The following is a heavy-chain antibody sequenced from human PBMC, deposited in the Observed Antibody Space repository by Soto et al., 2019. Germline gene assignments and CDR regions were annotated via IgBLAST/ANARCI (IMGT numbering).Heavy chain of an antibody. CDR2: INPNSGGT. V-gene: IGHV1-2*04. J-gene: IGHJ6*02. Sequence: ASGKVSCKASGYTFTGYYMHWVRQAPGQGLEWMGWINPNSGGTNYAQKFQGWVTMTRDTSISTAYMELSRLRSDDTAVYYCARAPHCSSTSCLLDGMDVWGQGTTVTVS. CDR1: GYTFTGYY. CDR3: ARAPHCSSTSCLLDGMDV. D-gene: IGHD2-2*01.